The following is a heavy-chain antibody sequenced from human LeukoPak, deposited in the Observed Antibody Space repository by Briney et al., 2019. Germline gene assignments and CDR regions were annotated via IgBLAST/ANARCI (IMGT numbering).Heavy chain of an antibody. CDR2: ISGSGGST. D-gene: IGHD3-22*01. V-gene: IGHV3-23*01. J-gene: IGHJ5*02. CDR1: GFTFSAYA. CDR3: AKLGNSGSLYNGFDP. Sequence: GGSLRLSCAASGFTFSAYAMTWVRQAPGKGLEWVSTISGSGGSTYYADSVKGRFTISRDNSKNTLSLQMNSLRADDTAICYCAKLGNSGSLYNGFDPWGQGTLVTVSS.